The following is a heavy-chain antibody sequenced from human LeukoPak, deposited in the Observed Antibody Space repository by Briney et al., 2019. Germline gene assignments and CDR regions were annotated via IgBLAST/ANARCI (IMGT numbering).Heavy chain of an antibody. D-gene: IGHD3-3*01. CDR3: ASGGYDFWSGYYIANDY. J-gene: IGHJ4*02. Sequence: SETLSLTCAVYGGSFSGYYWSWIRQPPGKGLEWIGEINHSGSTNSNPSLKSRVTISVDTSKNQFSLKLSSVTAADTAVYYCASGGYDFWSGYYIANDYWGQGTLVTVSS. V-gene: IGHV4-34*01. CDR1: GGSFSGYY. CDR2: INHSGST.